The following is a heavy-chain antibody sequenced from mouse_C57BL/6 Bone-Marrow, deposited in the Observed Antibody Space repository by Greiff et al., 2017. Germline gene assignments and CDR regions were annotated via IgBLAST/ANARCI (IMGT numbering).Heavy chain of an antibody. CDR1: GYTFTDYE. CDR2: IDPETGGT. J-gene: IGHJ4*01. Sequence: QVQLQQSGAELVRPGASVTLSCKASGYTFTDYEMHWVKQTPVHGLEWIGAIDPETGGTAYNQKFKGKAILTAAKSSSTAYMELRSLTSEDSAVYYCTKITTVVANYAMDYWGQGTSVTVSS. V-gene: IGHV1-15*01. D-gene: IGHD1-1*01. CDR3: TKITTVVANYAMDY.